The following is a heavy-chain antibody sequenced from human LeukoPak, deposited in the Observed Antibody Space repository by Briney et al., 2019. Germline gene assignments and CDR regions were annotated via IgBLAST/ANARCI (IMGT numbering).Heavy chain of an antibody. D-gene: IGHD6-19*01. V-gene: IGHV1-18*01. Sequence: ASVKVSCKASGYTFTSYGISWVRQAPGQGLEWMGWVSAYNGNTNYAQKLQGRVTMTTDTSTSTAYMELRSLRSDDTAVYYCARDLRVKWLVGYRPPGNYFDYWGQGTLVTVSS. J-gene: IGHJ4*02. CDR1: GYTFTSYG. CDR2: VSAYNGNT. CDR3: ARDLRVKWLVGYRPPGNYFDY.